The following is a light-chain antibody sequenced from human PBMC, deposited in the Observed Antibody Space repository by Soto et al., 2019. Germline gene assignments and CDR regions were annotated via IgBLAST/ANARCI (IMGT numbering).Light chain of an antibody. CDR2: LSS. J-gene: IGKJ2*01. CDR1: QAIRSTH. Sequence: ETVLTQSPGTLSLSPGERATLSCRASQAIRSTHLAWYQQKPGQAPRLLMYLSSTRAPGIPDRFSGSGSGTDFTLSISRLEHEDFAVYYCQQYDSSPYTFGQGTKVDIK. V-gene: IGKV3-20*01. CDR3: QQYDSSPYT.